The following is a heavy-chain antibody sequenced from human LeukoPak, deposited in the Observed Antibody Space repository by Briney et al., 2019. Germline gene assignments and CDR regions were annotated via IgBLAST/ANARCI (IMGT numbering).Heavy chain of an antibody. CDR1: GGSISSSSYY. D-gene: IGHD6-6*01. J-gene: IGHJ4*02. CDR3: ARALPAAKYSTTFDY. Sequence: KSSETLSLTCTVSGGSISSSSYYWGWIRQPPGKGLEWIGYIYYSGSTNYNPSLKSRVTISVDTSKNQFSLKLSSVTAADTAVYYCARALPAAKYSTTFDYWGQGTLVTVSS. CDR2: IYYSGST. V-gene: IGHV4-61*05.